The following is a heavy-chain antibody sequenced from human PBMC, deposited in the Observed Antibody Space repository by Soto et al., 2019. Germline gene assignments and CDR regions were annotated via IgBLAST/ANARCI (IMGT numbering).Heavy chain of an antibody. Sequence: QITLKESGPTRVKPTQTLTLTCTFSGFSLSTSGVGVGWIRQTPGKALEWLAVIYWDDDKRYSPSLRSRLTIAKDTSKNEVVLTMAYVDPLDTATYFCAHRGYMSGNWDQGYFDYWGQGTLVTVSS. D-gene: IGHD7-27*01. CDR1: GFSLSTSGVG. J-gene: IGHJ4*02. CDR3: AHRGYMSGNWDQGYFDY. CDR2: IYWDDDK. V-gene: IGHV2-5*02.